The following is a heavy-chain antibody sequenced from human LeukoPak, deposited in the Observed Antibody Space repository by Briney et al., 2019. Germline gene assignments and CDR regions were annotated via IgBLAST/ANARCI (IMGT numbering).Heavy chain of an antibody. J-gene: IGHJ6*04. CDR3: AELGITMIGGV. D-gene: IGHD3-10*02. CDR1: GFTFTIYW. Sequence: GGSLRLSCAASGFTFTIYWMTWVRQAPGKGLEWVANIKQDGGENYYVDSVKGRFTISRDNAKNSLYLQMNSLRAEDKAVYYCAELGITMIGGVWGKGTTVTISS. CDR2: IKQDGGEN. V-gene: IGHV3-7*01.